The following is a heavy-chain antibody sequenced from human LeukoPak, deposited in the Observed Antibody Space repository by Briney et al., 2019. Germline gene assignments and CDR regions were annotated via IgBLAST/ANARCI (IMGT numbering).Heavy chain of an antibody. J-gene: IGHJ4*02. CDR1: GVSISSYY. CDR2: IFYSGNT. V-gene: IGHV4-59*12. Sequence: PSETLSLTCTVSGVSISSYYWSWIRQPPGKGLEWIGYIFYSGNTIYNPSLRSRVTISADTSKNHFSLRLRSVTAADTAVYYCARLGATSGSDYPDDWGQGTLVTVSS. CDR3: ARLGATSGSDYPDD. D-gene: IGHD1-26*01.